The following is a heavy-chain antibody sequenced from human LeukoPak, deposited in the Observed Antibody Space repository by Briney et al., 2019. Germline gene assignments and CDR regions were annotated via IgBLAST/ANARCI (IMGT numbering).Heavy chain of an antibody. Sequence: GASVKVSCKVSGYTLTELSMHWVRQAPRKGLEWMGGFDPEDGETIYAQKFQGRVTMTEDTSTDTAYMELSSLRSEDTAVYYCATMVLAVAGYDYWGQGTLVTVSS. J-gene: IGHJ4*02. CDR1: GYTLTELS. V-gene: IGHV1-24*01. D-gene: IGHD6-19*01. CDR2: FDPEDGET. CDR3: ATMVLAVAGYDY.